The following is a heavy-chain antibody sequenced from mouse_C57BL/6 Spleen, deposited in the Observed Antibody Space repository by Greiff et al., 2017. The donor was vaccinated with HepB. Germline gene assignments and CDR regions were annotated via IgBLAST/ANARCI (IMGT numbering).Heavy chain of an antibody. D-gene: IGHD2-5*01. CDR2: IHPSDSDT. V-gene: IGHV1-74*01. CDR3: AIAYYSNYDYAMDY. J-gene: IGHJ4*01. CDR1: GYTFTSYW. Sequence: QVQLQQPGAELVKPGASVKVSCKASGYTFTSYWMHWVKQRPGQGLEWIGRIHPSDSDTNYNQKFKGKATLTVDNSSSTAYMQLSSLTSEDSAVYYCAIAYYSNYDYAMDYWGQGTSVTVSS.